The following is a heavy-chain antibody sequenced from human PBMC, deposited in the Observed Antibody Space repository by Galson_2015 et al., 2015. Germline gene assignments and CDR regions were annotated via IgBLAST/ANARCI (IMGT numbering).Heavy chain of an antibody. Sequence: NLSLTCPVSGGSISSGDYYWSWVGQPQGKGLEWIGYIYNSGSTYYNPSLKSRVTMSVDTSKNQFSLKLSSVTAADTAVYYCSRFLMTTVTSGGFDIWGQGTMVTVSS. CDR2: IYNSGST. CDR3: SRFLMTTVTSGGFDI. D-gene: IGHD4-17*01. V-gene: IGHV4-30-4*01. CDR1: GGSISSGDYY. J-gene: IGHJ3*02.